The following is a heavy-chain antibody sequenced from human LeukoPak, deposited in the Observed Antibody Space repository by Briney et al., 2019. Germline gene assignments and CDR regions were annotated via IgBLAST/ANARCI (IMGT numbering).Heavy chain of an antibody. CDR1: GFTFSSYA. CDR2: ISGSGGST. D-gene: IGHD1-26*01. J-gene: IGHJ4*02. CDR3: AKGILSGSYYFDY. Sequence: QPGGSLRLSCAASGFTFSSYAMSWVRQAPGKGLEWVSVISGSGGSTYYADSVKGRFTISRDNSKNTLYLQMNSLRGEDTAVYYCAKGILSGSYYFDYWGQGALVTVSS. V-gene: IGHV3-23*01.